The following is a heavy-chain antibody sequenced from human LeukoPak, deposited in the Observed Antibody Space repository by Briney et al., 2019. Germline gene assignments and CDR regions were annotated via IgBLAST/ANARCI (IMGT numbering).Heavy chain of an antibody. D-gene: IGHD2-21*02. V-gene: IGHV1-46*01. J-gene: IGHJ4*02. CDR1: GYTFTSYY. CDR2: INPIGDST. CDR3: ASAVVVTATLDY. Sequence: ASVKVSCKASGYTFTSYYMHWVRQAPGQGLEWMGIINPIGDSTNYAQKFQGRVTMTRDTSTSTVYMELSSLRSEETAVYYCASAVVVTATLDYWGQGTLVTVSS.